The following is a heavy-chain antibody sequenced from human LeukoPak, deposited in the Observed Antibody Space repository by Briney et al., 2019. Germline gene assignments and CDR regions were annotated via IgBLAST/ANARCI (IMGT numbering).Heavy chain of an antibody. CDR2: ISYDGSNK. V-gene: IGHV3-30*04. Sequence: GGSLRLSCAASGFTFSSYAMHWVRQAPGKGLEWVAVISYDGSNKYYADSVKGRFTISRDNAKNSLYLQMNSLRAEDTAVYYCAREDFWSGYPDYWGQGTLVTVSS. CDR1: GFTFSSYA. J-gene: IGHJ4*02. D-gene: IGHD3-3*01. CDR3: AREDFWSGYPDY.